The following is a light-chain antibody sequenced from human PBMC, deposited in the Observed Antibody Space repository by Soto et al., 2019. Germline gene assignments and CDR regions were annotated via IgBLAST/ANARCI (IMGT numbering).Light chain of an antibody. CDR3: RQRSCWPLT. Sequence: DIEMTQSTSSVSASVGDRITLPWRATQDIGGRLAWFPPQPGQAPQXLIQAASILHSGVRSRGERSGAGTACTRTISSLEPADVPVDDCRQRSCWPLTFCPGTRLEIK. J-gene: IGKJ5*01. CDR1: QDIGGR. CDR2: AAS. V-gene: IGKV1-12*01.